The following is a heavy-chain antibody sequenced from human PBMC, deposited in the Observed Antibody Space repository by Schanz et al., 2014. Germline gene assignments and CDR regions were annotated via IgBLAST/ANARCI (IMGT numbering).Heavy chain of an antibody. CDR1: GGTFSSYT. D-gene: IGHD6-19*01. CDR3: ARGGYSSGWYDRDIAHFDY. J-gene: IGHJ4*02. V-gene: IGHV1-18*01. Sequence: QVQLVQSEAEVKKPGSSVKVSCKASGGTFSSYTISWVRQAPGQGLEWMGWISPYNGNTNYAPKVQGRVTMTADTSTSTAYMDLRSLRSDDTAVYYCARGGYSSGWYDRDIAHFDYWGQGTLVTVSS. CDR2: ISPYNGNT.